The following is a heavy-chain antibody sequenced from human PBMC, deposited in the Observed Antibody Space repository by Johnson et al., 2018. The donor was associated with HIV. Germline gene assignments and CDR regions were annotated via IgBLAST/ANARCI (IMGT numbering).Heavy chain of an antibody. J-gene: IGHJ3*02. CDR1: GFTFDDYA. CDR3: AKEDGNLNAFDI. Sequence: VQLVESGGGLVQPGMSLRLSCAASGFTFDDYAMHWVRQAPGKGLEWVSGISWNSGSIGYADSVKGRFTISRDNAKNSLYLQMNSLRAEDTALYYCAKEDGNLNAFDIWGQGTMVTVSS. D-gene: IGHD5-24*01. V-gene: IGHV3-9*01. CDR2: ISWNSGSI.